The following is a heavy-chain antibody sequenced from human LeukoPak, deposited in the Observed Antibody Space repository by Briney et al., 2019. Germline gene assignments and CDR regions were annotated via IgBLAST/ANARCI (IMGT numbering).Heavy chain of an antibody. CDR2: ISAYNGNT. CDR1: GYTFTSYG. J-gene: IGHJ6*03. Sequence: ASVKVSCKASGYTFTSYGISWVRQAPGQGLEWMGWISAYNGNTNYAQKLQGRVTMTKDTSTSTAYMELRSLRSDDTAVYYCASCSSSSYYYYYYMDVWGNGTTVTVS. D-gene: IGHD6-6*01. V-gene: IGHV1-18*01. CDR3: ASCSSSSYYYYYYMDV.